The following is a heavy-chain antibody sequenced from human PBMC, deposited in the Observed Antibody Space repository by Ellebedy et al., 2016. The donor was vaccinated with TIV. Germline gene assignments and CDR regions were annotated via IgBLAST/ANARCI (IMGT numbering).Heavy chain of an antibody. D-gene: IGHD3-22*01. CDR3: AKTYFYDSSGWDWFDP. CDR2: IGTAGDT. CDR1: GITFSSYD. J-gene: IGHJ5*02. V-gene: IGHV3-13*01. Sequence: GESLKISCAASGITFSSYDMQGGRQVTGEGLEWVSAIGTAGDTYYPGSVKGRFTISRDKSKNTLYLQMNSLRAEDTAVYYCAKTYFYDSSGWDWFDPWGQGTLVTVSS.